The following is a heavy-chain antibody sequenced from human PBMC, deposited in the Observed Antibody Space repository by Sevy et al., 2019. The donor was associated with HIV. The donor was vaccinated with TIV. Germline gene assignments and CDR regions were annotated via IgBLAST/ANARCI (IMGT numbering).Heavy chain of an antibody. J-gene: IGHJ4*02. Sequence: ASVKVSCKASGYTFTGYYMHWMRQAPGQGLEWMGWIKPDSGGPIYAPKFQGRVTLTRDTSISTAYMDLSRLKSDDTAVYYCVRDDRDGYFEYWGQGTLVTVSS. CDR2: IKPDSGGP. CDR3: VRDDRDGYFEY. CDR1: GYTFTGYY. V-gene: IGHV1-2*02.